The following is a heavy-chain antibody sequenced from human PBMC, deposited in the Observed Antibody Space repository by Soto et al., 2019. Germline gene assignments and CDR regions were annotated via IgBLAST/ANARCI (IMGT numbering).Heavy chain of an antibody. J-gene: IGHJ3*02. CDR1: GFTFDDYG. D-gene: IGHD2-2*02. Sequence: TGGSLRLSCAASGFTFDDYGMSWVRQAPGKGLEWVSGINWNGGSTGYADSVKGRFTISRDNAKNSLYLQMNSLRAEDTALYHCARSLGYCSSTSCYTDAFDIWGQGTMVTVSS. CDR3: ARSLGYCSSTSCYTDAFDI. CDR2: INWNGGST. V-gene: IGHV3-20*01.